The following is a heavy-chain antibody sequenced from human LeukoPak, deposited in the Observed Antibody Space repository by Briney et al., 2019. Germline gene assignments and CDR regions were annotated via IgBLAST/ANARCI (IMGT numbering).Heavy chain of an antibody. V-gene: IGHV3-21*01. J-gene: IGHJ4*02. CDR1: GFTFSSYS. CDR3: ARAYSSSWDGFDY. Sequence: GGSLRPSCAASGFTFSSYSMNWVRQAPGKGLEWVSSISSSSSYIYYADSVKGRFTISRDNAKNSLYLQMNSLRAEDTAVYYCARAYSSSWDGFDYWGQGTLVTVSS. CDR2: ISSSSSYI. D-gene: IGHD6-13*01.